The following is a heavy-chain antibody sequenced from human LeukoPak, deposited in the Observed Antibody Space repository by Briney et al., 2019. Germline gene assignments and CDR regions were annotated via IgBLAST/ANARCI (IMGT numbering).Heavy chain of an antibody. Sequence: ASVKVSCKASGYTFTSYAMHWVRQAPGQRLEWMGWINAGNGNTKYSQKSQGRVTITRDTSVSTAYMELSSLRSEDTAVYYCARGSSQLWPLDYWGQGTLVTVSS. CDR1: GYTFTSYA. D-gene: IGHD5-18*01. CDR2: INAGNGNT. CDR3: ARGSSQLWPLDY. J-gene: IGHJ4*02. V-gene: IGHV1-3*01.